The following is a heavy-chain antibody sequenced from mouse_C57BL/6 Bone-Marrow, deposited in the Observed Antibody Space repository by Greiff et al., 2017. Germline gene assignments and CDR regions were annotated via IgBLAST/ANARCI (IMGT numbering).Heavy chain of an antibody. Sequence: EVQLQQSGPELVKPGASVKISCKASGYTFTDYYMNWVKQSHGKSLEWIGDINPNNGGTSYNQKFKGKATLPVDKSSSKAYMELRSLTSEDSAVYYCARAGYGYDVWFAYWGQGTLVTVSA. J-gene: IGHJ3*01. V-gene: IGHV1-26*01. D-gene: IGHD2-2*01. CDR3: ARAGYGYDVWFAY. CDR1: GYTFTDYY. CDR2: INPNNGGT.